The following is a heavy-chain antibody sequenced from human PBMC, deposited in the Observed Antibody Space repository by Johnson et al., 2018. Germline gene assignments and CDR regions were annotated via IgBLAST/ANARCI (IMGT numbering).Heavy chain of an antibody. CDR1: GFSFSTYW. CDR2: IKQDGSEK. CDR3: ARGGQHPLTRYYYNGMDV. Sequence: VQLQESGGGLVQPGGSLRLSCAASGFSFSTYWMTWVRQAPGEGLEWVANIKQDGSEKDYVDSVKGRFTISRDNAKNSLYLQMNSLRGEDTAVYYCARGGQHPLTRYYYNGMDVWGQGTTVTVSS. V-gene: IGHV3-7*01. J-gene: IGHJ6*02. D-gene: IGHD1-14*01.